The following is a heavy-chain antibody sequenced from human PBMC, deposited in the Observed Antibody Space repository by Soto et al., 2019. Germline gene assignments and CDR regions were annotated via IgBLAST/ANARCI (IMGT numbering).Heavy chain of an antibody. CDR1: GYTFTSYG. CDR3: ASPKALRFLEWQGPSDAFDI. V-gene: IGHV1-18*01. CDR2: ISAYNGNT. D-gene: IGHD3-3*01. J-gene: IGHJ3*02. Sequence: ASVKVSCKASGYTFTSYGISWVRQAPGQGLEWMGWISAYNGNTNYAQKLQGRVTMTTDTSTSTAYMELRSLRSDDTAVYYCASPKALRFLEWQGPSDAFDIWGQGTMVTVSS.